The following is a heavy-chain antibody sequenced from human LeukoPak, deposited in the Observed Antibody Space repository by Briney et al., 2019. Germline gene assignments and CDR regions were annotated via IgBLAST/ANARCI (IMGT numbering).Heavy chain of an antibody. Sequence: GSSVKVSCKASGGTFSSYAISWVRQAPGQGLEWMGGIIPIFGTANYAQKFQGRVTITADESTSTAYMELSSLRSEGTAVYYCARGSGSTSSRQTNWFDPWGQGTLVTVSS. V-gene: IGHV1-69*01. J-gene: IGHJ5*02. CDR2: IIPIFGTA. D-gene: IGHD2-2*01. CDR3: ARGSGSTSSRQTNWFDP. CDR1: GGTFSSYA.